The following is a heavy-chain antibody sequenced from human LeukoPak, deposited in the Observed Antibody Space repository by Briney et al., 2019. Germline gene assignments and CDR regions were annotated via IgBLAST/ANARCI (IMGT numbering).Heavy chain of an antibody. CDR3: ATDGISEETATDY. D-gene: IGHD5-18*01. Sequence: GGSLRLSCAGSGFIFSNYGMSWVRQAPGKGLEWVGRIKSKSDGETTDYATPVKGRFIISRDDSKKTLYLQMNSLKTEDTAVYFCATDGISEETATDYWGQGTLVTVSS. CDR2: IKSKSDGETT. J-gene: IGHJ4*02. CDR1: GFIFSNYG. V-gene: IGHV3-15*01.